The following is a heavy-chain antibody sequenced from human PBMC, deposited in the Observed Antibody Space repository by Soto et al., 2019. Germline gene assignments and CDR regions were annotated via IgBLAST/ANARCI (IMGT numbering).Heavy chain of an antibody. CDR2: ISGSGDDT. CDR3: XXXXXXXXXXXXXXXDY. Sequence: GLEWVSAISGSGDDTFYADSMKGRFTISRDNSKDTLYLQINSLRAEDTAVYYXXXXXXXXXXXXXXXXDYWGQGTLVTVSS. J-gene: IGHJ4*02. V-gene: IGHV3-23*01.